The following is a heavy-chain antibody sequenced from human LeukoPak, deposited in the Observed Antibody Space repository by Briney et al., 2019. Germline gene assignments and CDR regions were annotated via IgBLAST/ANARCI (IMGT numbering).Heavy chain of an antibody. V-gene: IGHV1-2*02. CDR2: IDPNSGGT. CDR3: AKWRGYSSGWSGPFDD. Sequence: GASVKVSCKAPGYTFTGHHMHWVRQAPGQGLEWMGWIDPNSGGTNYAQKFQGRVTVTRDTSISTAYMELSRLKSDDTAVYYCAKWRGYSSGWSGPFDDWGQGTLVTVSS. CDR1: GYTFTGHH. D-gene: IGHD6-19*01. J-gene: IGHJ4*01.